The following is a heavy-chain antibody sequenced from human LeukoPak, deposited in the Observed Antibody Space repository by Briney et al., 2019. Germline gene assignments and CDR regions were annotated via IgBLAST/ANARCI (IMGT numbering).Heavy chain of an antibody. CDR2: ISGSGGDT. D-gene: IGHD1-26*01. CDR1: GFTFSTDA. Sequence: GGSLRLSCAASGFTFSTDAMTWVRQAPGKGLQWVSAISGSGGDTYYEDSVKGRFTISRDNSKNTLYLQMNSLRAEDTAVYYCAKISSFRTGASGSYHYWGQGTLVTVSS. CDR3: AKISSFRTGASGSYHY. V-gene: IGHV3-23*01. J-gene: IGHJ4*02.